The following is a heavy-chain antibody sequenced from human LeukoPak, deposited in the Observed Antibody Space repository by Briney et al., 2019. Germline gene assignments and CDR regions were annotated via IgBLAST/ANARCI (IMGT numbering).Heavy chain of an antibody. CDR3: ARDLTPARRGHYFDY. CDR2: LYDSGST. V-gene: IGHV4-59*01. J-gene: IGHJ4*02. Sequence: SETLSLTCTVSGGSISSYYWSWIRQPPGKGLEWIGYLYDSGSTNYNPSLKSRVTISADTSKNQFSLKVSSVTAADTAVYYCARDLTPARRGHYFDYWGQGTLVTVSS. CDR1: GGSISSYY. D-gene: IGHD1-14*01.